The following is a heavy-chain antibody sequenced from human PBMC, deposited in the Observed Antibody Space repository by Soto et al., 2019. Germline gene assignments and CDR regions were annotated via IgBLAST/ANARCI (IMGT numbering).Heavy chain of an antibody. D-gene: IGHD3-9*01. CDR1: GFSFSDFA. CDR3: AKDPSTGSADF. CDR2: INREGANT. J-gene: IGHJ4*02. V-gene: IGHV3-23*01. Sequence: GGSLRLSCAASGFSFSDFAMTWVRQAPGKGLEWVSTINREGANTHYADSVKGRFTISRDNSKDTLYLEMNSLRAEDTAIYFCAKDPSTGSADFWGQGTLVTVSS.